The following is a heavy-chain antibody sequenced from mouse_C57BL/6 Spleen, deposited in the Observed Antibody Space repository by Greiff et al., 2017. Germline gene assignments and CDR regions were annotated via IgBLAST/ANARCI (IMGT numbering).Heavy chain of an antibody. CDR3: TEGGTYYFDY. CDR2: IRLKSDNYAT. CDR1: GFTFSNYW. Sequence: EVQLVASGGGLVQPGGSMKLSCVASGFTFSNYWMNWVRQSPEKGLEWVAQIRLKSDNYATHYAESVKGRFTISREDSKSSVYLQMNNLRAEDTGIYYCTEGGTYYFDYWGQGTTLTVSS. J-gene: IGHJ2*01. V-gene: IGHV6-3*01. D-gene: IGHD4-1*01.